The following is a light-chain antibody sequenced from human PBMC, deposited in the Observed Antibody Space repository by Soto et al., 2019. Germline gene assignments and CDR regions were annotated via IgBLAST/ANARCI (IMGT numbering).Light chain of an antibody. Sequence: EIVMTQSPVTLSVSPGERTTLSCRASQSVSSKLAWYQQKPGQAPRLLIYDTSTRATGIPARFSGSGSGTEFTLTISSLQSEDFAVYYCQQYSNWPPITFGQGTRLEIK. J-gene: IGKJ5*01. CDR3: QQYSNWPPIT. CDR1: QSVSSK. CDR2: DTS. V-gene: IGKV3-15*01.